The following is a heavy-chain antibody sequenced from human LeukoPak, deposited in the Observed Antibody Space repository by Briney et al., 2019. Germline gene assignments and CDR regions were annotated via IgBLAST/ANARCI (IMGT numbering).Heavy chain of an antibody. J-gene: IGHJ6*02. CDR2: IYYSGST. CDR3: AGLIVVVSAPYYYYYGMDV. Sequence: ETLSLTCTVSGGSISSSSYYWGWLRQPPGTGLEWIGSIYYSGSTYDNPSLKSRVTISVYTSKTHFSLKLSSVTAADTAVYYCAGLIVVVSAPYYYYYGMDVWGQGTTVTVSS. V-gene: IGHV4-39*02. D-gene: IGHD3-22*01. CDR1: GGSISSSSYY.